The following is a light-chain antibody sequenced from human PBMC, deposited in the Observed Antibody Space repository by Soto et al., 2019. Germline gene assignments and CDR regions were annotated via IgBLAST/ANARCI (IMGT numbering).Light chain of an antibody. J-gene: IGKJ3*01. CDR1: QSVSSY. CDR3: QQRSNTPPFT. CDR2: DAS. Sequence: EIVLTQSPGALSLSKGERATVSGRASQSVSSYLDWYQQKPGQAPRLLIYDASNMATGVPARFSGSGSGTDFTLTISSLQPEDFAGYYCQQRSNTPPFTFGQGTKGDIK. V-gene: IGKV3-11*01.